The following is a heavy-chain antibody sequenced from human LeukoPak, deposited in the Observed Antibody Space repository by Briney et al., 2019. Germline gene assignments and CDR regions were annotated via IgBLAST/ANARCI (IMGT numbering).Heavy chain of an antibody. V-gene: IGHV3-9*01. CDR2: ISWNSGSI. CDR1: GFTFDDYA. J-gene: IGHJ4*02. CDR3: AVDYDYWSAYLSGIRMTPKR. D-gene: IGHD3-3*01. Sequence: GGSLRLSCTASGFTFDDYAIHWVRQVPGKGLEWVSGISWNSGSIGYADSVKGRFTISRDNAKNSLYLQMNSLRAEDTAVYYCAVDYDYWSAYLSGIRMTPKRGGQGTLVTVSS.